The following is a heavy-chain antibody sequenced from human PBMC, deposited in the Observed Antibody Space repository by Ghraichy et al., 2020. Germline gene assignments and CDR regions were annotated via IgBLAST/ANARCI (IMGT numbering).Heavy chain of an antibody. CDR3: TRDRPSAYFWSGYYAY. CDR1: GFTFGSYW. J-gene: IGHJ4*02. CDR2: IKQDGSEK. V-gene: IGHV3-7*01. Sequence: LSITCAASGFTFGSYWMSWVRQAPGKGLECVAIIKQDGSEKYYVDSVKGRFTISRDNVKNSVYLQMNSLRAEDTAVYYCTRDRPSAYFWSGYYAYWGQGTLITVSS. D-gene: IGHD3-3*01.